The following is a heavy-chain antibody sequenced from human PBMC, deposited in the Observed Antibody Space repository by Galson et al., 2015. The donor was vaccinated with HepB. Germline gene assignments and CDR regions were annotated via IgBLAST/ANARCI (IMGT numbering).Heavy chain of an antibody. CDR2: IKEDGSEE. CDR3: ARLGITFGGLIARLWYFDV. D-gene: IGHD3-16*02. CDR1: DFTFSRYW. J-gene: IGHJ2*01. Sequence: SLRLSCAASDFTFSRYWMTWVRQAPGKGLEWVANIKEDGSEESYVDSVKGRFTISRDNAKNSLSLQMNSLRAEDTAVYYCARLGITFGGLIARLWYFDVWGRGTLVSVSS. V-gene: IGHV3-7*01.